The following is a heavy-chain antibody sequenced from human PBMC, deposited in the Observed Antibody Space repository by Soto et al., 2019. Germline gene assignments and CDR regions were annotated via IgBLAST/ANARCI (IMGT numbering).Heavy chain of an antibody. J-gene: IGHJ4*02. Sequence: EVQLVQSGGGVVRPGGSLRLSCSASGFTFNNFALYWVRQTPGKRLEYVSGISGDGQKTNYADYVKGRFNISRVNSNNTLYLQLNSLKPEDTAVFYCVRGSISAALGPSSLWYWGQGTLVTVSS. D-gene: IGHD2-2*01. V-gene: IGHV3-64D*08. CDR3: VRGSISAALGPSSLWY. CDR1: GFTFNNFA. CDR2: ISGDGQKT.